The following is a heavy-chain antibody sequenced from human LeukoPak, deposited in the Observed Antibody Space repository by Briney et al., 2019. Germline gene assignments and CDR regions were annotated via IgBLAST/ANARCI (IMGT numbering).Heavy chain of an antibody. CDR2: ISYDGSNK. J-gene: IGHJ4*02. Sequence: GGSLRLSCAASGFTFSSYGMHWVRQAPGKGLEWVAVISYDGSNKYYADSVKGRFTISRDNSKNTLYLQMNSLRAEDTAVYYCTRERDLSLYYFDYWGQGTLVTVSS. V-gene: IGHV3-30*03. CDR3: TRERDLSLYYFDY. CDR1: GFTFSSYG.